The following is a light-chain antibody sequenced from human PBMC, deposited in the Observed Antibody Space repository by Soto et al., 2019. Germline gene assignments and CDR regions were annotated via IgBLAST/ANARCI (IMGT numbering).Light chain of an antibody. CDR2: GAS. V-gene: IGKV3-15*01. CDR1: QSVSVY. Sequence: EIVLTQSPATLSLSPGERATLSCRASQSVSVYLAWFQQKPGQPPRLLIYGASTRATGIPARFSGSGSGTEFTLTISSLQSEDFAVYYCQQYNNWPPWTFGQGTKVDIK. CDR3: QQYNNWPPWT. J-gene: IGKJ1*01.